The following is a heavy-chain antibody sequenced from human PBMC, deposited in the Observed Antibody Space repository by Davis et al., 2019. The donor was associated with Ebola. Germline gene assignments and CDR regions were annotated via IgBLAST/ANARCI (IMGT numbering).Heavy chain of an antibody. D-gene: IGHD2-2*01. Sequence: SVKVSCTASAATFSSYAISWVRQAPGQGLEWMGGIIPIFGTANYAQKFQGRVTITADESTSTAYMELSSMRSGDTAVYYCARGEEDIVVVESYYYNGMDVWGQGTTVTVSS. CDR1: AATFSSYA. CDR3: ARGEEDIVVVESYYYNGMDV. CDR2: IIPIFGTA. V-gene: IGHV1-69*13. J-gene: IGHJ6*02.